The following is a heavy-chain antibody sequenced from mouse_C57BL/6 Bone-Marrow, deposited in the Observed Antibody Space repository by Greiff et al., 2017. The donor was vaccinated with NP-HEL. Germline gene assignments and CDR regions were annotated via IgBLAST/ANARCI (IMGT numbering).Heavy chain of an antibody. Sequence: VHVKQSGAELVRPGASVKLSCTASGFNIKDDYMHWVKQRPEQGLEWIGWIDPENGDTEYASKFQGKATITADTSSNTAYLQLSSLTSEDTAVYYCTTNYYGSSQYYFDYWGQGTTLTVSS. J-gene: IGHJ2*01. CDR1: GFNIKDDY. V-gene: IGHV14-4*01. D-gene: IGHD1-1*01. CDR3: TTNYYGSSQYYFDY. CDR2: IDPENGDT.